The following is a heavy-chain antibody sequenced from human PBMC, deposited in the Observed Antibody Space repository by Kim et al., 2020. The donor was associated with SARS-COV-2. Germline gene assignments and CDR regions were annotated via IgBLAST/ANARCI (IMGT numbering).Heavy chain of an antibody. CDR3: TTGTTGAEHD. J-gene: IGHJ4*02. CDR2: IRTKTGGWTA. V-gene: IGHV3-15*01. D-gene: IGHD1-1*01. Sequence: GGSLRLSCAVSGLTFSQAWMSWVRQAPGKGLEWVGRIRTKTGGWTADYAAPVRGRFTISKDESKNTLYLQMNSLKSEDTAMYYCTTGTTGAEHDWGQGTLVTVSS. CDR1: GLTFSQAW.